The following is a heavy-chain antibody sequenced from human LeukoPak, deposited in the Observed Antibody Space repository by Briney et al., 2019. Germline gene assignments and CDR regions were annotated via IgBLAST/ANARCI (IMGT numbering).Heavy chain of an antibody. V-gene: IGHV4-61*01. D-gene: IGHD2-2*01. Sequence: PSETLSLTCTVSGGSVSSNYYWSWIRQPPGKGLEWIGYIYYSGSTNYNPSLKSRVTISVDTSKNQFSLKLSSVTAADTAVYYCARASPTHCSSTSCYVMVFDYWGQGTLVTVSS. CDR2: IYYSGST. CDR3: ARASPTHCSSTSCYVMVFDY. J-gene: IGHJ4*02. CDR1: GGSVSSNYY.